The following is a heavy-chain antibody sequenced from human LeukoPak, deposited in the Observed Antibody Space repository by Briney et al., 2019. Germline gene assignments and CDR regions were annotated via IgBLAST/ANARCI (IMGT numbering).Heavy chain of an antibody. V-gene: IGHV4-59*01. Sequence: SETLSLTCTVSGGSISSYYWSWIRQSPGKGLEWIGHIYSSGSTNYNPSLKSRVAISIDTSKNQFSLKLSSVTAADTALYYCARNYDNSGYTAFGYWGRGTLVTVSS. J-gene: IGHJ4*02. CDR1: GGSISSYY. CDR3: ARNYDNSGYTAFGY. CDR2: IYSSGST. D-gene: IGHD3-22*01.